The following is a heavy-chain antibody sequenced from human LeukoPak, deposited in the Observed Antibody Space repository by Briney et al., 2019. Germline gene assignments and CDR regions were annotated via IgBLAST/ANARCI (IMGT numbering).Heavy chain of an antibody. CDR1: GFTFSSYS. J-gene: IGHJ4*02. CDR3: ARRASGWYGRIFDY. D-gene: IGHD6-19*01. V-gene: IGHV3-48*01. Sequence: GGSLRLSCAASGFTFSSYSMNWVRQAPGKGLEWVSYISSSSSTIYYADSVKGRFTLSRDNAKNSLYLQMNSLRAEDTAVYYCARRASGWYGRIFDYWGQGTLVTVSS. CDR2: ISSSSSTI.